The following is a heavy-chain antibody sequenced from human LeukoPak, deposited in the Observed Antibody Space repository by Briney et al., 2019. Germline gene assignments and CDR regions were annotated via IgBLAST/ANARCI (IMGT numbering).Heavy chain of an antibody. Sequence: GGSLRLSCAASGFTFSNYEMNWVRQAPGRGLEWVSYISSSGLTTYYADSVKGRFTISRDNAKNSLYLQMNSLSAEDTGVYYCARRTTGDDYWGQGTLVTVSS. CDR2: ISSSGLTT. CDR3: ARRTTGDDY. CDR1: GFTFSNYE. D-gene: IGHD4-17*01. J-gene: IGHJ4*02. V-gene: IGHV3-48*03.